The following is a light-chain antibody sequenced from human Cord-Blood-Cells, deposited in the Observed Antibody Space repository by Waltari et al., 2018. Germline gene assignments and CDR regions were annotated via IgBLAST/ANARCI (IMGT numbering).Light chain of an antibody. J-gene: IGKJ1*01. CDR3: QQSYSTPWT. Sequence: DMQMNQSPCRLSAAVAARVTLTCRASQSISSYLNWYQQKPGKAPKLLIYAASSLQSGVPSRFSGSGSGTDFTLTISSLQPEDFATYYCQQSYSTPWTFGQGTKVEIK. CDR2: AAS. CDR1: QSISSY. V-gene: IGKV1-39*01.